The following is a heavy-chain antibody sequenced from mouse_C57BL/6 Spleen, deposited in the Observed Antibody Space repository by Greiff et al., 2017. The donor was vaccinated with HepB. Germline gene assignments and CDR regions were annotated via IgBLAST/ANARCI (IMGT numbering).Heavy chain of an antibody. Sequence: DVMLVESGGGLVKPGGSLKLSCAASGFTFSSYAMSWVRQTPEKRLEWVATISDGGSYTYYPDNVKGRFTISRDNAKNNLYLQMSHLKSEDTAMYYCARETAQATWFAYWGQGTLVTVSA. CDR1: GFTFSSYA. CDR3: ARETAQATWFAY. CDR2: ISDGGSYT. J-gene: IGHJ3*01. V-gene: IGHV5-4*01. D-gene: IGHD3-2*02.